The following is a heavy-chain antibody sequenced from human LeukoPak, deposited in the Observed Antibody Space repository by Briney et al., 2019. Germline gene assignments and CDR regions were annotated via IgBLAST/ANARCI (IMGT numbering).Heavy chain of an antibody. J-gene: IGHJ5*02. D-gene: IGHD5-12*01. CDR1: GGTFSSYA. CDR2: MNPNSGNT. Sequence: ASVKVSCKASGGTFSSYAINWVRQAPGQGLEWMGWMNPNSGNTGYAQKFQGRVTMTRNTSINTAYMELSSLRSEDTAVYYCARAAVATRRGSWFDPWGQGTLVTVSS. CDR3: ARAAVATRRGSWFDP. V-gene: IGHV1-8*02.